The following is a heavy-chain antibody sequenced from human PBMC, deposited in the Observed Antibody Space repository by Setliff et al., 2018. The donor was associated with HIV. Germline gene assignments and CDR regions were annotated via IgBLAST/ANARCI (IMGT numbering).Heavy chain of an antibody. V-gene: IGHV1-3*01. J-gene: IGHJ5*02. CDR3: ARGRTQWPNYNYFDP. Sequence: GASVKVSCKASGYTFTSYAMHWVRQAPGQRLEWMGWIHAGNGYTKYSQKFQGRVTFTRDTSASAAYMDLSSLRSEDTAVYYCARGRTQWPNYNYFDPWGLGTLVTVSS. CDR2: IHAGNGYT. CDR1: GYTFTSYA. D-gene: IGHD6-19*01.